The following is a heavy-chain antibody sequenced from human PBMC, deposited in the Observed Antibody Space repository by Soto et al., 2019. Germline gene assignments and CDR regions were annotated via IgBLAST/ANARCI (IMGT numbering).Heavy chain of an antibody. Sequence: QLQPQESGPGLVRPSETLSLPCTVTGGSISSSNYFWGWIRQSPVKGLEWIGSCPNSGVTYYNPARKSRATVDMSKNQTPLKLSSVTAADTALYYCATTSSGYPYWGRGTLVTVSS. J-gene: IGHJ4*02. CDR2: CPNSGVT. D-gene: IGHD3-22*01. CDR3: ATTSSGYPY. CDR1: GGSISSSNYF. V-gene: IGHV4-39*01.